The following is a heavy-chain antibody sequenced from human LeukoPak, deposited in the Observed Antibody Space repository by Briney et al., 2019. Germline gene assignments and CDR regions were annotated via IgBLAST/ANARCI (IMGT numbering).Heavy chain of an antibody. D-gene: IGHD3-22*01. J-gene: IGHJ3*02. Sequence: GGSLRLSCAASGFTFSSYGMHWVRQAPGKGLEWVSAISGSGGSTYYADSVKGRFTIPRDNSKNTLYLQMNSLRAEDTAVYYCAKTDYYDSSGYLDAFDIWGQGTMVTVSS. CDR2: ISGSGGST. V-gene: IGHV3-23*01. CDR3: AKTDYYDSSGYLDAFDI. CDR1: GFTFSSYG.